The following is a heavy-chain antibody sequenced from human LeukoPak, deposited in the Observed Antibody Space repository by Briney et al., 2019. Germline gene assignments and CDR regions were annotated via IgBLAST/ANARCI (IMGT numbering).Heavy chain of an antibody. CDR2: IYYSGST. D-gene: IGHD6-13*01. CDR3: ARDRLQQLAAFDI. V-gene: IGHV4-59*12. Sequence: SETLSLTCTVSGGSISSYYWSWIRQPPGKGLEWIGYIYYSGSTNYNPSLKSRVTISVDTSKSQFSLKLSSVTAADTAVYYCARDRLQQLAAFDIWGQGTMVTVSS. J-gene: IGHJ3*02. CDR1: GGSISSYY.